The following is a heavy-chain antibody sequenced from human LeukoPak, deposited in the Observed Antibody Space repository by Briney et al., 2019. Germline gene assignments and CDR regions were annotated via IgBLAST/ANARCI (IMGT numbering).Heavy chain of an antibody. CDR2: INPRGGAT. J-gene: IGHJ4*02. Sequence: ASVKVSCKASGYTFFTAYHMHWVRQAPGQGLEWMGVINPRGGATTYAQKFQGRVTMTTDTSTSTVYMQLSSLRSEDTAVYYCARLAAPGTSSGYWGQGTLVIVSS. CDR3: ARLAAPGTSSGY. CDR1: GYTFFTAYH. V-gene: IGHV1-46*01. D-gene: IGHD6-13*01.